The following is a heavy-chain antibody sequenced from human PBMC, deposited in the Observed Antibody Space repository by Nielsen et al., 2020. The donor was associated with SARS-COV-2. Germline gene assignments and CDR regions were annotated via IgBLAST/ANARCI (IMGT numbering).Heavy chain of an antibody. D-gene: IGHD5-12*01. V-gene: IGHV3-30-3*01. CDR1: GFTFSSYA. J-gene: IGHJ4*02. CDR2: ISYDGSNK. CDR3: ARDGRIGYGVYLDY. Sequence: GESLKISCAASGFTFSSYAMHWVRQAPGKGLEWVAVISYDGSNKYYADSVKGRFTISRDNSKNTLYLQVSGLRTGDTAIYYCARDGRIGYGVYLDYWGQGTPVTVSA.